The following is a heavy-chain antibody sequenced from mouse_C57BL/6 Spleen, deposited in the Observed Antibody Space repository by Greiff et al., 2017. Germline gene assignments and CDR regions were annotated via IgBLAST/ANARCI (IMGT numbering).Heavy chain of an antibody. CDR2: ISDGGSYT. CDR1: GFTFSSYA. Sequence: EVMLVESGGGLVKPGGSLKLSCAASGFTFSSYAMSWVRQTPEKRLEWVATISDGGSYTYYPDNVKGRFTISRDNAKNNLYLQMSHLKSEDTAMYYCARDPLNWDERAWFAYWGQGTLVTVSA. D-gene: IGHD4-1*01. J-gene: IGHJ3*01. V-gene: IGHV5-4*01. CDR3: ARDPLNWDERAWFAY.